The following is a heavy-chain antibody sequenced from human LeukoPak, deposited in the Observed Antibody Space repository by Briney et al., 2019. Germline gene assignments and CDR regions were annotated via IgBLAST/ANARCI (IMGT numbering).Heavy chain of an antibody. CDR2: ISGSGGST. J-gene: IGHJ4*02. CDR3: ARDPGDRSY. D-gene: IGHD7-27*01. Sequence: GGSLRLSCAASGFTFSSYAMSWVRQAPGKGLEWVSAISGSGGSTYYADSVKGRFTISRDNAKNSLYLQMNSLRDEDTAVYYCARDPGDRSYWGQGTLVTVSS. CDR1: GFTFSSYA. V-gene: IGHV3-23*01.